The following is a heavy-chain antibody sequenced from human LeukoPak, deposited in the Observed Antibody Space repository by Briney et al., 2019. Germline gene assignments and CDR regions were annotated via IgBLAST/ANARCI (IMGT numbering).Heavy chain of an antibody. V-gene: IGHV1-2*02. CDR1: GYTFTGYY. J-gene: IGHJ4*02. CDR3: ARKRGSWGLDY. Sequence: EASVKVSCKASGYTFTGYYMHWVRQAPGQGLERMGWINPNSGGTNYAQKFQGRVTMTRDTSISTAYMELSRLRSDDTAVYYCARKRGSWGLDYWGQGTLVTVSS. D-gene: IGHD1-26*01. CDR2: INPNSGGT.